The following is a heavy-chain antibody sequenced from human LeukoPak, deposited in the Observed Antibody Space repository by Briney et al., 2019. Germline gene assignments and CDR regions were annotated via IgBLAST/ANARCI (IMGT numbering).Heavy chain of an antibody. D-gene: IGHD5-24*01. J-gene: IGHJ3*02. Sequence: PSETLSLTCTVSGGSISSSSYYWGWIRQPPGKGLEWIGSIYYSGSTYYNPSLKSRVTISVDTSKNQFSLKLSSVTAADTAVYYCARIEMATINAFDIWGQGTMVTVSS. CDR1: GGSISSSSYY. V-gene: IGHV4-39*01. CDR3: ARIEMATINAFDI. CDR2: IYYSGST.